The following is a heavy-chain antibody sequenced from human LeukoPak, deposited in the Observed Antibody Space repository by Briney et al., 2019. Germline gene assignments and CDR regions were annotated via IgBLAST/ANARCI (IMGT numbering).Heavy chain of an antibody. J-gene: IGHJ3*02. CDR2: IYSAGNT. Sequence: GGSLRLSCAVSGLTVSSNYMSWVRQAPGKGLEWVSVIYSAGNTYYADSVKGRFTISRDNAKNTLYLQMNSLRAEDTAVYYCARAAAGLGDAFDMWGQGTMVTVSS. V-gene: IGHV3-66*01. CDR3: ARAAAGLGDAFDM. D-gene: IGHD3-10*01. CDR1: GLTVSSNY.